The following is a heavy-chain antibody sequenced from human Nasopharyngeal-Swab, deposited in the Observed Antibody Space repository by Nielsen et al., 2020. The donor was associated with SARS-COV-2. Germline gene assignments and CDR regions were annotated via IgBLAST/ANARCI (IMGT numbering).Heavy chain of an antibody. CDR2: IWYDGSNK. V-gene: IGHV3-33*01. D-gene: IGHD6-6*01. CDR1: GFTFSSYG. Sequence: GESLKISCAASGFTFSSYGMHWVRQAQGKGLEWVAVIWYDGSNKYYADSVKGRFTISRDNSKNTLYLQMNSLRAEDTAVYYCARSIAARPYYYYGMDVWGQGTTVTVSS. J-gene: IGHJ6*02. CDR3: ARSIAARPYYYYGMDV.